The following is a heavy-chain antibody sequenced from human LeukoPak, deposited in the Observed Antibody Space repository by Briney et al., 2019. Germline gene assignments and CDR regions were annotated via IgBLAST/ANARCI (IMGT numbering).Heavy chain of an antibody. CDR1: GYTFTGYY. V-gene: IGHV1-2*02. D-gene: IGHD2-2*01. CDR3: ARDEMPTFDAFDM. J-gene: IGHJ3*02. CDR2: INPNTGGA. Sequence: GASVKVSCTASGYTFTGYYIHLVRQAPGQGLEWMGWINPNTGGANYAQTFQGRVTMTRDTSITTANMELSRLRSDDTAVYYCARDEMPTFDAFDMWGQGTMVTVSS.